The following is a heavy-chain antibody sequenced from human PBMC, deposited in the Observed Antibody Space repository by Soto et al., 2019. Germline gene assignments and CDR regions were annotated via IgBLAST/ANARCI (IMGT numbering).Heavy chain of an antibody. CDR1: GYTLTELS. J-gene: IGHJ6*02. Sequence: ASVKVSCKVSGYTLTELSMHWVRQAPGKGLEWMGGFDPEDGETIYAQKFQGRVTMTEDTSTDTAYMELSSLRSEDTAVYYCATVYGPYYYYYGMDVWAQRTTVTVSS. CDR2: FDPEDGET. CDR3: ATVYGPYYYYYGMDV. V-gene: IGHV1-24*01. D-gene: IGHD3-10*01.